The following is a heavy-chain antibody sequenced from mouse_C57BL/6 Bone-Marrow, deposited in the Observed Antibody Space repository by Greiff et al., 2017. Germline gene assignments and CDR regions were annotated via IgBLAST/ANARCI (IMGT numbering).Heavy chain of an antibody. CDR1: GYTFTSYC. D-gene: IGHD1-1*01. CDR2: IDPNSGGT. J-gene: IGHJ1*03. Sequence: QVQLKQPGAELVKPGASVKLSCTASGYTFTSYCMHWVQQRPGRGLEWIGRIDPNSGGTKYNEKFKSKATLTVDTPSSTAYMQLSSLTSEDSAVYYCARWDYYGSSYGYFDVWGTGTTVTGSS. CDR3: ARWDYYGSSYGYFDV. V-gene: IGHV1-72*01.